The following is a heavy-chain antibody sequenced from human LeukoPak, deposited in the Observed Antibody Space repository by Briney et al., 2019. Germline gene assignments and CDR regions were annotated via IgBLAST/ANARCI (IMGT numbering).Heavy chain of an antibody. CDR2: IRYDGSNK. CDR1: GFTFSSYG. V-gene: IGHV3-30*02. CDR3: AKDTIAAAGTQVVYYYYMDV. D-gene: IGHD6-13*01. Sequence: GGSLRLSCAASGFTFSSYGMHWVRQAPGKGLEWVAFIRYDGSNKYYADSVKGRFTISRDNSKNTLYLQMNSLRAEDTAVYYCAKDTIAAAGTQVVYYYYMDVWGKGTTVTVSS. J-gene: IGHJ6*03.